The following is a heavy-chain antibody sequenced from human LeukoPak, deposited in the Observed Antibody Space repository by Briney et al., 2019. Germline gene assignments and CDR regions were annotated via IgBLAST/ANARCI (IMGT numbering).Heavy chain of an antibody. CDR2: IIPILGIA. J-gene: IGHJ5*02. Sequence: SVKVSCKASGGTFSSYAISWVRQAPGQGLEWMGRIIPILGIANYAQKFQGRVTITADKSTSTAYMELSSLGSEDTAVYYCARDPVPHCSGGSCATPYNWFDPWGQGTLVTVSS. D-gene: IGHD2-15*01. CDR1: GGTFSSYA. V-gene: IGHV1-69*04. CDR3: ARDPVPHCSGGSCATPYNWFDP.